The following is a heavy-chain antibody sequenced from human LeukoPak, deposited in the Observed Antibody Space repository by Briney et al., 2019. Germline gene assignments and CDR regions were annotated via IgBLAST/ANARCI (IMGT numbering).Heavy chain of an antibody. CDR2: IIPIFGTA. CDR3: ARVKAAMVTGYYYYYMDV. D-gene: IGHD5-18*01. Sequence: ASVKVSCKASGGTFSSYAISWVRQAPGQGLEWMGGIIPIFGTANYAQKFQGRVTITTDESTSTAYMEPSSLRSEDTAVYYCARVKAAMVTGYYYYYMDVWGKGTTVTVSS. CDR1: GGTFSSYA. V-gene: IGHV1-69*05. J-gene: IGHJ6*03.